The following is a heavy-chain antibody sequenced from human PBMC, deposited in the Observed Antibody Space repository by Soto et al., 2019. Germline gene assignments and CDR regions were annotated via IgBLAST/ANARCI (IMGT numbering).Heavy chain of an antibody. CDR2: IDPADSSA. Sequence: PGESLKISCSVSGDSFISYWITWVRQVPGKGLEWMGRIDPADSSANYSPSFRGHVTFSVDKSISTVYLDWGSLKPSDTAIYYCARQRTWNLGHWGPGTLVTVS. J-gene: IGHJ4*02. CDR1: GDSFISYW. V-gene: IGHV5-10-1*01. D-gene: IGHD1-7*01. CDR3: ARQRTWNLGH.